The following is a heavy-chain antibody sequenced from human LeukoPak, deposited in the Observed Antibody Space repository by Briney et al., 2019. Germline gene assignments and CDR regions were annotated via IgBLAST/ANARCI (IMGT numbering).Heavy chain of an antibody. D-gene: IGHD7-27*01. CDR1: GYTFIDYF. J-gene: IGHJ4*02. Sequence: GASVKVSCKASGYTFIDYFIHWVRQAAGQGLDWIGRINPNSGGAEFTQEFQGRVTMTSDTSNSTTYMVLSRLTSDDTALYYCARDLSSTSNWEFDYWGQGTLVTVSS. V-gene: IGHV1-2*06. CDR3: ARDLSSTSNWEFDY. CDR2: INPNSGGA.